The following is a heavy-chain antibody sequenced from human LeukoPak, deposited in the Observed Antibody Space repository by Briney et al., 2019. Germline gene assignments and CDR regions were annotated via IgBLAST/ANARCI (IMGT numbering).Heavy chain of an antibody. V-gene: IGHV1-18*01. J-gene: IGHJ4*02. CDR1: GYTFTSYG. D-gene: IGHD4-11*01. CDR2: ISAYNVNT. CDR3: ARVPVSGPGARFDY. Sequence: GASVKVSCKASGYTFTSYGISWVRQAPGQGLEWMGWISAYNVNTNDAQKLQGRVTMTTDTSTTTAYMGLRSLRSDDTAVYYCARVPVSGPGARFDYWGQGTLVTVSS.